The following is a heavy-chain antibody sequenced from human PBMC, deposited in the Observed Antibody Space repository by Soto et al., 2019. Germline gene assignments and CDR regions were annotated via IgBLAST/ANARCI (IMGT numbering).Heavy chain of an antibody. CDR1: GFTFSSYG. Sequence: GGSLRLSCAASGFTFSSYGMHWVRQAPGKGLEWVAVISYDGSNKYYADSVKGRFTISRDNSKNTLYLQMNSLRAEDTAVYYCAKDGNDYCTNGVCVNSRSGYDCDYWGQGTLVTVSS. CDR3: AKDGNDYCTNGVCVNSRSGYDCDY. CDR2: ISYDGSNK. V-gene: IGHV3-30*18. J-gene: IGHJ4*02. D-gene: IGHD2-8*01.